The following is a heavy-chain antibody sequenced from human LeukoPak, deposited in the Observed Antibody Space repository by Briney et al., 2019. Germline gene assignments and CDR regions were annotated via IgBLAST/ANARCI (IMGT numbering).Heavy chain of an antibody. Sequence: GGSLRLSCAASGFTFSSYGMHWVRQAPGKGLEWVAVIWYDGSNKYYADSVKGRSTISRDNSKNTLYLQMNSLRAEDTAVYHCARDGFSSSWYPTYYYYYGMDVWGQGTTVTVSS. CDR3: ARDGFSSSWYPTYYYYYGMDV. CDR2: IWYDGSNK. D-gene: IGHD6-13*01. V-gene: IGHV3-33*01. CDR1: GFTFSSYG. J-gene: IGHJ6*02.